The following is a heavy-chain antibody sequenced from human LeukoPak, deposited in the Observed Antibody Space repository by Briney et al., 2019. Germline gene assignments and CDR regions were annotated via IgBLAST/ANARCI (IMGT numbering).Heavy chain of an antibody. CDR2: ISAYNGDT. J-gene: IGHJ3*02. CDR1: GGTFSSYA. Sequence: ASVKVSCKASGGTFSSYAISWVRQAPGQGLEWMGWISAYNGDTKYEQKFRGRVTMTTDTSTSTAYMELRSLTSDDTAVFYCARGSGYDAFEIWGQGTTVTVSS. CDR3: ARGSGYDAFEI. D-gene: IGHD3-22*01. V-gene: IGHV1-18*01.